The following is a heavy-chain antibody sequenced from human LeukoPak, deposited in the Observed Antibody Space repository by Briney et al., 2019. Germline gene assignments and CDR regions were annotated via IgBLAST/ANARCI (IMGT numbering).Heavy chain of an antibody. D-gene: IGHD2-15*01. CDR3: ARGRCSGGSCYSDY. J-gene: IGHJ4*02. Sequence: GGSLRLSCAASGFTFSSYAMHWVRQAPGKGLEYVSAISSNGGSTYYANSVKGRFTIYRDNSKNTLYLQMGSLRAEDMAVYYCARGRCSGGSCYSDYWGQGTLVTVSS. CDR2: ISSNGGST. CDR1: GFTFSSYA. V-gene: IGHV3-64*01.